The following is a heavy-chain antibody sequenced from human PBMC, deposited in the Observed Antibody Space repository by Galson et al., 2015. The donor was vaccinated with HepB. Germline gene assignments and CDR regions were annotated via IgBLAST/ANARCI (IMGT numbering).Heavy chain of an antibody. Sequence: SVKVSCKASGYTFTSYYMHWVRQAPGQGLEWMGIINPSGGSTSYAQKFQGRVTMTRDTSTSTVYMELSSLRSEDTAVYYCARDGTYYYGSGSSDYYYGMGVWGQGTTVTVSS. CDR3: ARDGTYYYGSGSSDYYYGMGV. V-gene: IGHV1-46*01. CDR1: GYTFTSYY. CDR2: INPSGGST. D-gene: IGHD3-10*01. J-gene: IGHJ6*02.